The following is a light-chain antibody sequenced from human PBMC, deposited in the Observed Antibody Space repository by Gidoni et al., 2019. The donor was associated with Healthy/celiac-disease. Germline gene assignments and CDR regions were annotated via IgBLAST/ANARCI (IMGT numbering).Light chain of an antibody. J-gene: IGKJ3*01. CDR1: QTVLYSSNTEHY. Sequence: DIVMTQSPESLAVSLGERATINCKSSQTVLYSSNTEHYLAWSQLKPVQPPKLLIYWASTRKSGVPVRFSGSGSGTSFTLSIRSLQADFVAVYFCQQYYSTPFTFGPGTKVHIK. CDR2: WAS. V-gene: IGKV4-1*01. CDR3: QQYYSTPFT.